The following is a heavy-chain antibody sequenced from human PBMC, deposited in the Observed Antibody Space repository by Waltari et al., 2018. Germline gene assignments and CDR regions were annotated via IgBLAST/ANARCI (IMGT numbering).Heavy chain of an antibody. CDR3: AGDSRHSSAGTFDI. Sequence: QIQLVQSGAEVKKDGASVKVSCKASGYTFTNYGISWVRQAPGQGLEWMGWSSAGWVGWMRAYTSNTEYAPRFQGIVTMTIDTSTSTAYMELRSLGSDDTAVYYCAGDSRHSSAGTFDIWGQGTVVTVS. V-gene: IGHV1-18*01. J-gene: IGHJ3*02. CDR1: GYTFTNYG. D-gene: IGHD6-25*01. CDR2: SSAGWVGWMRAYTSNT.